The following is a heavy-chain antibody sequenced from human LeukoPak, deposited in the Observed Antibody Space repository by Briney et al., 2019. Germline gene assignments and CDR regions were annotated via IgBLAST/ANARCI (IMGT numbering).Heavy chain of an antibody. CDR1: GYTFTGYY. J-gene: IGHJ4*02. CDR2: INPNINGT. CDR3: ARERTPGSGYGVDY. D-gene: IGHD6-25*01. Sequence: ASVKVSCKASGYTFTGYYIHWVRQAPGQGLEWMGWINPNINGTNYAQKFQGRVTMTGDRSISTAYMELSRLRSDDTAVYYCARERTPGSGYGVDYWGQGTVVTVSS. V-gene: IGHV1-2*02.